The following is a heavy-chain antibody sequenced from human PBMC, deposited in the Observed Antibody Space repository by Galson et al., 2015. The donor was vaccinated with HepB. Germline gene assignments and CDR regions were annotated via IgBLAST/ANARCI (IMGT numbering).Heavy chain of an antibody. V-gene: IGHV4-34*01. J-gene: IGHJ4*02. Sequence: SETLSLTCAVYGGSFSGYYWSWIRQPPGKGLEWIGEINHSGSTNYNPSLKSRVTISVDTSKNQFSLKLSSVTAADTAVYYCARGRRWGAPRYFDYWGQGTLVTVSS. CDR3: ARGRRWGAPRYFDY. CDR2: INHSGST. CDR1: GGSFSGYY. D-gene: IGHD3-16*01.